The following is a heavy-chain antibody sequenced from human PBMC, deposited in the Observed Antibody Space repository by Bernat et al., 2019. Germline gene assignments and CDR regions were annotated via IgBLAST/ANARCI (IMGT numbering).Heavy chain of an antibody. V-gene: IGHV3-11*06. Sequence: QVQLVESGGGLVKPGGSLRLSCAASGFTFSDYYMSWIRQAPGKGLEWVSYISSSSSYTNYADSVKGRFTISRDNAKNSLYLQMNSLRAEDTAVYYCARVGVVKAARHYYYYYYMDVWGKGTTVTVSS. CDR2: ISSSSSYT. D-gene: IGHD6-6*01. CDR1: GFTFSDYY. J-gene: IGHJ6*03. CDR3: ARVGVVKAARHYYYYYYMDV.